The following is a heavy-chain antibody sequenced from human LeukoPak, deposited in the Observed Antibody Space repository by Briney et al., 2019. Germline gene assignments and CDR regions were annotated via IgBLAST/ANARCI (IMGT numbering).Heavy chain of an antibody. J-gene: IGHJ4*02. D-gene: IGHD6-6*01. Sequence: ASVKVSCKAPGYTFTSHYMHWVRQAPGQGLEWMGIINPSGSGTSYAQKFQGRVTMTRDTSTSTVYMELSSLRSEDTAVYYCARDLSYSWWEQLVPGYWGQGTLVTVSS. CDR3: ARDLSYSWWEQLVPGY. CDR1: GYTFTSHY. CDR2: INPSGSGT. V-gene: IGHV1-46*01.